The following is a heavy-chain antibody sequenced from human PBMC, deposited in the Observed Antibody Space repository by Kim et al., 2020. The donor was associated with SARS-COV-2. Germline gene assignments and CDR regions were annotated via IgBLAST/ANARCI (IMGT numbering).Heavy chain of an antibody. CDR2: INHSGST. Sequence: SETLSLTCAVYGGSFSGYSWNWIRQPPGKGLEWIGEINHSGSTNYNPSLKSRVTISVDTSKNQFSLKLSSVTAADTAVYYCAREKYDYVWGSLSRDYYYMDVWGKGTTVTVSS. CDR1: GGSFSGYS. J-gene: IGHJ6*03. CDR3: AREKYDYVWGSLSRDYYYMDV. D-gene: IGHD3-16*01. V-gene: IGHV4-34*01.